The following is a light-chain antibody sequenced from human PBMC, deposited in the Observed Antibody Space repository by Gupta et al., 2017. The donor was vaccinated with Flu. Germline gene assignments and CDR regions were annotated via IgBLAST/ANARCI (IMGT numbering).Light chain of an antibody. CDR1: QSVSSY. CDR2: DAS. J-gene: IGKJ5*01. V-gene: IGKV3-11*01. Sequence: EIVLTQSPATLSLSPGERATLSCRASQSVSSYLAWYQQRPGQAPRLLIYDASNRATGIPARFSGSGYGTDFTLTISSLEPEDFAVYYCQQRSSWPPFTFGQGTRVEIK. CDR3: QQRSSWPPFT.